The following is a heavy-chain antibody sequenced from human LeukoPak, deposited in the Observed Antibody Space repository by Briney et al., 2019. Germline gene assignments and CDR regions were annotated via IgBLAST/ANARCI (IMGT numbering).Heavy chain of an antibody. D-gene: IGHD2-15*01. CDR2: IAAGNGNT. J-gene: IGHJ5*02. CDR1: GYIFTNYT. V-gene: IGHV1-3*01. Sequence: ASAKVSCKASGYIFTNYTMHWVRQAPGQRLEWVGWIAAGNGNTRYSQKFQDRVTITRDTSASTAYMELSSLRAEDTAVYYCARGPACSGGSCYYWFDPWGQGTLVTVSS. CDR3: ARGPACSGGSCYYWFDP.